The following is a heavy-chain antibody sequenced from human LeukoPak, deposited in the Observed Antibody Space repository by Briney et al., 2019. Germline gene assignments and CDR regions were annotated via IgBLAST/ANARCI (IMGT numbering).Heavy chain of an antibody. D-gene: IGHD3-22*01. CDR2: IYYSGST. J-gene: IGHJ3*02. Sequence: SETLSLTCTVSGGSISSSSYYWGWIRQPPGKGLEWIGSIYYSGSTNYNPSLKSRVTISLDTSKNQFSLRLSSVTAADTAVYYCASSDHYDSSGFGLDAFDIWGQGTMVTVSS. CDR3: ASSDHYDSSGFGLDAFDI. V-gene: IGHV4-39*07. CDR1: GGSISSSSYY.